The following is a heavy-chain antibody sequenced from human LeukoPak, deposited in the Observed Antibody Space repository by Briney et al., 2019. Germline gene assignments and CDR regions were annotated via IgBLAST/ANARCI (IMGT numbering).Heavy chain of an antibody. Sequence: ASVRVSCKASGGTFSSYAISWVRQAPGQGLEWMGGIIPIFGTANYAQKFQGRVTITADESTSTAYMELSSLRSEDTAVYYCAREPIAAAEPKYYWGQGTLVTVSS. CDR3: AREPIAAAEPKYY. V-gene: IGHV1-69*13. D-gene: IGHD6-13*01. CDR1: GGTFSSYA. J-gene: IGHJ4*02. CDR2: IIPIFGTA.